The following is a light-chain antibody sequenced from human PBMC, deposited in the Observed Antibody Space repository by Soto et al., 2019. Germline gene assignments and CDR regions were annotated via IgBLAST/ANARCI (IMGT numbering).Light chain of an antibody. Sequence: IVLTQSPGILSLSPGERATLSCRASQNVSNNYLAWYQQRPGKAPRLLIYGASGRVTGIPDRISGSGSGTEFTLTISRLEPEDVAVYYCQQYGSSPTTFGHGTKVDIK. V-gene: IGKV3-20*01. CDR1: QNVSNNY. CDR2: GAS. J-gene: IGKJ1*01. CDR3: QQYGSSPTT.